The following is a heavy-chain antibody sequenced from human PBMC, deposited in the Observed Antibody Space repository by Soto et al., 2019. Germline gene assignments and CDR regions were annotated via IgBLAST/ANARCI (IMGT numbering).Heavy chain of an antibody. D-gene: IGHD3-3*02. CDR1: GGSISSSSYY. J-gene: IGHJ6*02. CDR3: ARTVGVHFWSGLRGYGMDV. CDR2: IYYSGST. V-gene: IGHV4-39*01. Sequence: SETLSLTCSVSGGSISSSSYYWGWIRQPPGKGLEWIGSIYYSGSTYYNPSLKSRVTISVDTSKNQFSLKLSSVTAADTAVYYCARTVGVHFWSGLRGYGMDVWGQGTTVTVSS.